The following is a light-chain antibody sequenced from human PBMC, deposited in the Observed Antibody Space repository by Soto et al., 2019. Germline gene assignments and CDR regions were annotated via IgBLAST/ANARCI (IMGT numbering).Light chain of an antibody. J-gene: IGLJ1*01. V-gene: IGLV1-44*01. Sequence: QSVLTQPPSASGTPGQRVTISCSGSSSNIGSNTVNWYQQLPGTAPKLLIYSNNQRPSGVPDRFSGSKPGTSASLAISGLQSEDEADYYCAAWDSSLSAYVFGTGTKVTVL. CDR1: SSNIGSNT. CDR3: AAWDSSLSAYV. CDR2: SNN.